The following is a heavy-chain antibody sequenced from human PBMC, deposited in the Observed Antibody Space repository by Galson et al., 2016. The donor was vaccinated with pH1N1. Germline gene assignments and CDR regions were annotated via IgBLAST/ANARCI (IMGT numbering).Heavy chain of an antibody. J-gene: IGHJ4*02. CDR2: ITGSGDST. V-gene: IGHV3-23*01. D-gene: IGHD1-1*01. CDR1: EFTFTNYA. Sequence: SLRLSCAASEFTFTNYAMTWVRQAPGKGLEWVSSITGSGDSTFYADSVKGRFTISRDNSKNTLYLQMNSLRVEDTAMYYSARGAMTTPGLDYWGQGTLVTVSS. CDR3: ARGAMTTPGLDY.